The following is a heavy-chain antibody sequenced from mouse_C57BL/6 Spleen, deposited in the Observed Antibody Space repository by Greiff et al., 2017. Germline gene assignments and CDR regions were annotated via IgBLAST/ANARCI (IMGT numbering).Heavy chain of an antibody. V-gene: IGHV1-77*01. J-gene: IGHJ2*01. Sequence: VKLMESGAELVKPGASVKISCKASGYTFTDYYINWVKQRPGQGLEWIGKIGPGSGSTYYNEKFKGKATLTADKSSSTAYMQLSSLTSEDSAVYFCARNPSYYGSSYCYFDYWGQGTTLTVSS. D-gene: IGHD1-1*01. CDR3: ARNPSYYGSSYCYFDY. CDR1: GYTFTDYY. CDR2: IGPGSGST.